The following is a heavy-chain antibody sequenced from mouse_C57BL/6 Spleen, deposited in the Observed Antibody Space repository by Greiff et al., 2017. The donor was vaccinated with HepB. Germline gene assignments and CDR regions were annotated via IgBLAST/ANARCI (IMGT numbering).Heavy chain of an antibody. Sequence: VKLQESGAELVKPGASVKMSCKASGYTFTSYWITWVKQRPGQGLEWIGDIYPGSGSTNYNEKFKSKATLTVDTSSSTAYMQLSSLTSEDSAVYYCARWGYDYAWFAYWGQGTLVTVSA. D-gene: IGHD2-4*01. CDR1: GYTFTSYW. J-gene: IGHJ3*01. CDR2: IYPGSGST. CDR3: ARWGYDYAWFAY. V-gene: IGHV1-55*01.